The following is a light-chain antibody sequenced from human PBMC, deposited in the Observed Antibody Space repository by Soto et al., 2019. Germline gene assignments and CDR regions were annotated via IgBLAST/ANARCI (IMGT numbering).Light chain of an antibody. CDR1: QGISRW. J-gene: IGKJ5*01. CDR2: AAS. V-gene: IGKV1D-12*01. Sequence: DIQMTQSPSSVSASVGDRVTITCRASQGISRWLAWYQQKPGQAPKLLVYAASSLQSGVPSRFRGSGYGTDFTLTISSMQPEYCATYYCQQANSIPITGDQGTRLEIK. CDR3: QQANSIPIT.